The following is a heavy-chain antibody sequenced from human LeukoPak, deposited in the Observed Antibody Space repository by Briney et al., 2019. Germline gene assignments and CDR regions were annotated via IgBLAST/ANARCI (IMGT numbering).Heavy chain of an antibody. D-gene: IGHD2-2*01. CDR2: ISGSGGST. CDR3: AKDPLRTVPKASFDS. Sequence: PGGSLRLSCAASGFTFSNYGMSWVRQAPGKGLEWVSGISGSGGSTYYADSVKGRFTISRDNSKNTLFLQMNSLRAEDRAVYYCAKDPLRTVPKASFDSWGQGTLVTVSS. V-gene: IGHV3-23*01. CDR1: GFTFSNYG. J-gene: IGHJ4*02.